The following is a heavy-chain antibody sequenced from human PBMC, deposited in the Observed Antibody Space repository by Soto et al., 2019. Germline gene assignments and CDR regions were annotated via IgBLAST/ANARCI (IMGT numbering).Heavy chain of an antibody. CDR1: GGSFSGYY. CDR3: ARVGPGFHEPSFPQLKYNWFDP. CDR2: INHSGST. D-gene: IGHD2-2*01. J-gene: IGHJ5*02. V-gene: IGHV4-34*01. Sequence: SETLSLTCAVYGGSFSGYYWSWIRQPPGKGLEWIGEINHSGSTNYNPSPKSRVTISVDTSKNQFSLKLSSVTAADTAVYYCARVGPGFHEPSFPQLKYNWFDPWGQGTLVTVSS.